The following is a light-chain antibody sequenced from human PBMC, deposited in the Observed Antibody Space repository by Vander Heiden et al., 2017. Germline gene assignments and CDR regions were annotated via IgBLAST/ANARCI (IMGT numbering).Light chain of an antibody. CDR3: YSTDSSGNQIV. V-gene: IGLV3-10*01. J-gene: IGLJ1*01. CDR2: EDT. Sequence: PPVMVIQEDTKRPAGIPDRFSGSSSGTVATLTISGAQVEDEADDYGYSTDSSGNQIVFGTGTQVTVL.